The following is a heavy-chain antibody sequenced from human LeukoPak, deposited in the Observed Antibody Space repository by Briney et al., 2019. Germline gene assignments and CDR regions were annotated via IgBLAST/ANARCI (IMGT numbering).Heavy chain of an antibody. J-gene: IGHJ4*02. CDR2: ISSSGSAI. V-gene: IGHV3-48*03. D-gene: IGHD2-15*01. CDR3: ARAGWELRRSFDY. CDR1: GXTFGSYE. Sequence: PGGSLRLSCAASGXTFGSYEMNWVRQAPGKGLEWVSYISSSGSAIYYTDSVKGRFTISRDNAKNSQYLQMNSLRAEDTAVYYCARAGWELRRSFDYWGQGTLVTVSS.